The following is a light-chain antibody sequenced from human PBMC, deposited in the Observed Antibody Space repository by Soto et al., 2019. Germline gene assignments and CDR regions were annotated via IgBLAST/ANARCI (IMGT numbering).Light chain of an antibody. V-gene: IGKV1-5*01. J-gene: IGKJ1*01. CDR2: DAS. CDR3: QQYNSYSQGT. Sequence: DIQMTQSPSTLSASVGDRVTITCRASQSISSWLAWYQQKPGKAPKLLIYDASILENGVPSRFSGSGSGTEFTLTISSLQPDDFATYYCQQYNSYSQGTFGQGTKVEVK. CDR1: QSISSW.